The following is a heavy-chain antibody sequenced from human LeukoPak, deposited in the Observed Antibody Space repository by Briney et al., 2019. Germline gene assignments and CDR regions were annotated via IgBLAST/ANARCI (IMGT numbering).Heavy chain of an antibody. D-gene: IGHD6-6*01. CDR2: ISSSGSTI. V-gene: IGHV3-11*04. CDR3: ARAGFALAPHRGTPFDY. J-gene: IGHJ4*02. Sequence: WVSLRLSCAASGFTFSDYYMSWIRQAPGKGLEWVSYISSSGSTIYYADSVKGQFTISRDNAKNSLYLQMNSLRADDTAVYYCARAGFALAPHRGTPFDYWGQGTLVTVSS. CDR1: GFTFSDYY.